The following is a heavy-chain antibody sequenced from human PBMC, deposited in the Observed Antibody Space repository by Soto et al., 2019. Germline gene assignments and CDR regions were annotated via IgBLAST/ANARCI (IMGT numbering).Heavy chain of an antibody. CDR3: ARPYYYDSSGYYHY. V-gene: IGHV1-2*02. J-gene: IGHJ4*02. CDR2: INPNSGGT. Sequence: ASVKVSCKASGYAFTGYYVHWVRQAPGQGLEWMGWINPNSGGTNYAQKFQGRVTMTRDTSISTAYMELSRLRSDDTAVYYCARPYYYDSSGYYHYWGQGTLVTVSS. D-gene: IGHD3-22*01. CDR1: GYAFTGYY.